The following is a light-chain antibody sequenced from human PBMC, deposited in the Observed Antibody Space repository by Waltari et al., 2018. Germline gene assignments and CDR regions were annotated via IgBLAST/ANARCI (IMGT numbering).Light chain of an antibody. Sequence: QSALTQPRSVAGSPGQSVTVCCNGSSSDAGAYHYVSWYQHHPGKAPKLITYEVSQRPSGVPDRFSGSKSDNTASLTISVLQAEDEAAYYCCSYASSHSWVFGGGTKVTVL. CDR2: EVS. J-gene: IGLJ3*02. CDR1: SSDAGAYHY. V-gene: IGLV2-11*01. CDR3: CSYASSHSWV.